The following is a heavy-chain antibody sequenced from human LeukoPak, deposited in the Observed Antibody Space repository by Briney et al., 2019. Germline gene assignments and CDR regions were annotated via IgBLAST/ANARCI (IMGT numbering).Heavy chain of an antibody. Sequence: GGSLRLSCAAPGLTFSDYYMSWIRQAPGKGLEWVSYISSTSSYTNYADSVKGRFTISRDNAKNSLYLQMNSLRAEDTAVYYFARDLQRGSSKSGVDPRGQGTLVTVSS. V-gene: IGHV3-11*05. J-gene: IGHJ5*02. CDR2: ISSTSSYT. CDR1: GLTFSDYY. CDR3: ARDLQRGSSKSGVDP. D-gene: IGHD6-13*01.